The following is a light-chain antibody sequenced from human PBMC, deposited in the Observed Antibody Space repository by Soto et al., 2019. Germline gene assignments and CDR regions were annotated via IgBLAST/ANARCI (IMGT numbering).Light chain of an antibody. CDR1: RDINTY. CDR2: AAS. Sequence: DIQLTQSPSFLSASVGDRVTITCRASRDINTYLAWYQQKPGKAPKLLIFAASTLENGVPSRFSGSGSGTEFTVTITSLQPEDFSTYYCQQRKSYPITFGQGTRLDIK. V-gene: IGKV1-9*01. J-gene: IGKJ5*01. CDR3: QQRKSYPIT.